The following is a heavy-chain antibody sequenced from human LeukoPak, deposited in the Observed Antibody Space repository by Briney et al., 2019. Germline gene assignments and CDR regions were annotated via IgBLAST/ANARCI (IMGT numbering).Heavy chain of an antibody. D-gene: IGHD5-18*01. V-gene: IGHV1-2*02. CDR1: GGTFSSYA. J-gene: IGHJ6*03. CDR3: ARTGYSYGYYYYYYYMDV. CDR2: INPNSGGT. Sequence: ASVKVSCKASGGTFSSYAISWVRQAPGQGLEWMGWINPNSGGTNYAQKFQGRVTMTRDTSISTAYMELSSLRSEDTAVYYCARTGYSYGYYYYYYYMDVWGKGTTVTVSS.